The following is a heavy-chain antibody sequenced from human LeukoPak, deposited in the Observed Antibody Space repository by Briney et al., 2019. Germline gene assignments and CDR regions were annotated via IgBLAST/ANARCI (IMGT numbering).Heavy chain of an antibody. J-gene: IGHJ5*02. Sequence: PGASVKVSCKASGYTITSYGISWVRQALGQGLEWMGWISAYNGNTNYAQKLQGRVTMTTDTSTSTAYMELRSLRSDDTAVYYCAREHCSSTSCYFWFDPWGQGTLVTVSS. CDR2: ISAYNGNT. CDR1: GYTITSYG. CDR3: AREHCSSTSCYFWFDP. D-gene: IGHD2-2*01. V-gene: IGHV1-18*01.